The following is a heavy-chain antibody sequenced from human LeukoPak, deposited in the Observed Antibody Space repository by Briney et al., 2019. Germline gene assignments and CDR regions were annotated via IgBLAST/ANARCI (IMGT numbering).Heavy chain of an antibody. J-gene: IGHJ4*02. Sequence: ASVKVSCKASGYTFIGYYMHWVRQAPGQGLEWMGWINPNSGGTNYAQKFQGRVTMTRDTSISTAYMELSRLRSDDTAVYYCARGCFSVGTSCYPFDYWGQGTLVTVSS. CDR3: ARGCFSVGTSCYPFDY. CDR1: GYTFIGYY. D-gene: IGHD2-2*01. V-gene: IGHV1-2*02. CDR2: INPNSGGT.